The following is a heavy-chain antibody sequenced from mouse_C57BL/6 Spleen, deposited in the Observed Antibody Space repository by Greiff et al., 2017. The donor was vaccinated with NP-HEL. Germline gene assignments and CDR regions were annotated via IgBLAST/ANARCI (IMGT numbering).Heavy chain of an antibody. Sequence: EVQLQQSGAELVRPGASVKLSCTASGFNIKDDYMHWVKPRPEQGLEWIGWIDPENGDTEYASKFQGKATITADTSSNTAYLQLSSLTSEDTAVYYCTTGGQGFDYWGKGTTLTVSS. J-gene: IGHJ2*01. V-gene: IGHV14-4*01. D-gene: IGHD3-3*01. CDR2: IDPENGDT. CDR1: GFNIKDDY. CDR3: TTGGQGFDY.